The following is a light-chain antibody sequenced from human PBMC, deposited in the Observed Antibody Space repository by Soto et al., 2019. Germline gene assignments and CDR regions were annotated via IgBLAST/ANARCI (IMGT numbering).Light chain of an antibody. CDR2: EVS. V-gene: IGLV2-14*01. J-gene: IGLJ2*01. CDR3: SSYTSSSTPYVV. CDR1: SSDVGGYNY. Sequence: QSALTQPASVSGSPGQSITISCTGTSSDVGGYNYVSWYQHHPGKAPKLMIYEVSNRPSGVSNRFSGSKSGNTASLTISGLQAEDEGDYYCSSYTSSSTPYVVFGGGTQLTVL.